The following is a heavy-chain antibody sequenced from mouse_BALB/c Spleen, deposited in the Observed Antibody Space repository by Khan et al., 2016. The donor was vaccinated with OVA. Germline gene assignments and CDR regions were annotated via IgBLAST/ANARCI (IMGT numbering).Heavy chain of an antibody. CDR3: ARYYGNYGWYFDV. Sequence: QVQLKESGPAMVAPSQSLSITCTVSGFSLTSYGVHWVRQPPGKGLEWLGVIWAGGSTNYNSALMSRPRLSKDNSKSPVFLKMNSRQTDDTAMYYCARYYGNYGWYFDVGGAGTRVTVAS. J-gene: IGHJ1*01. V-gene: IGHV2-9*02. CDR1: GFSLTSYG. CDR2: IWAGGST. D-gene: IGHD2-1*01.